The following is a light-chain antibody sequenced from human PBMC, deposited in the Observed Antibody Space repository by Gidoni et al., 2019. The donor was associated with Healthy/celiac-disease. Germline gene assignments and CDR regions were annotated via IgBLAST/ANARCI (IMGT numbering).Light chain of an antibody. CDR2: DAS. V-gene: IGKV1-33*01. CDR3: QQYDNLPRGA. CDR1: QDLSNY. Sequence: DIQMTQSPSSLSASVGDRVTITCQASQDLSNYLNWYQQKPGKAPKLLIYDASNLETGVPSRFSGSGSGTDFTFTISSLQPEDIATYYCQQYDNLPRGAFGGGTKVEIK. J-gene: IGKJ4*01.